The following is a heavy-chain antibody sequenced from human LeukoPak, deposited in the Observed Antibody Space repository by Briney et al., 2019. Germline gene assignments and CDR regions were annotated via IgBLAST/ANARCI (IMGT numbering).Heavy chain of an antibody. CDR2: IYTSGST. CDR1: GGSISSGSYY. D-gene: IGHD5-24*01. J-gene: IGHJ4*02. V-gene: IGHV4-61*02. Sequence: KTSETLSLTCTVSGGSISSGSYYWSWIRQPAGKGLEWIGRIYTSGSTNYNPSLKSRVTISVDTSKNQFSLKLSSVTAADTAVYYCARDQFLGDGYNFSILWGQGTLVTVSS. CDR3: ARDQFLGDGYNFSIL.